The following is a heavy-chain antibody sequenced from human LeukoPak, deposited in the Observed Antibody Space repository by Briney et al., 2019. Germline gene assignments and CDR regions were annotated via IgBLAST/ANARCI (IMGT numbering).Heavy chain of an antibody. J-gene: IGHJ3*02. Sequence: PGGSLRLFCAASGFTFSSYAMTWVRQAPGKGLEWVSGISGSGGSTYYADSVKGRFTISRDNSKNTLYLQMNSLRAEDTAVYYCAKERRGENVWGSYRDAFDMWGQGTMVTVSS. V-gene: IGHV3-23*01. CDR2: ISGSGGST. CDR3: AKERRGENVWGSYRDAFDM. CDR1: GFTFSSYA. D-gene: IGHD3-16*02.